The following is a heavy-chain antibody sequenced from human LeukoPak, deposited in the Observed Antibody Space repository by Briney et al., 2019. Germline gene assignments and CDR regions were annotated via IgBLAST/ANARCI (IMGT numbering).Heavy chain of an antibody. CDR1: GGSITSSSHL. CDR3: ATDRLLWFGELDS. D-gene: IGHD3-10*01. CDR2: MSYSGST. V-gene: IGHV4-39*02. Sequence: KASETLSLTCTVSGGSITSSSHLWGWIRQPPGKGLEWIGSMSYSGSTYYNPSLKSPVTMSVDTAKKQFSLKLSSVTASDTAVYYCATDRLLWFGELDSWGQGTLVTVSS. J-gene: IGHJ5*01.